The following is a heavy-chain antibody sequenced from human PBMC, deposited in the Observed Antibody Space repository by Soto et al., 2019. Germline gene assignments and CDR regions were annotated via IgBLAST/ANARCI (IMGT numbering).Heavy chain of an antibody. CDR2: ISGSGGNT. Sequence: EVQLLESGGGLVQPGGSLRLSCAASGFTFNDYAMGWVRHAPGKGLECVSTISGSGGNTFYADSVKGRFTISGDNSKSTLFLQMNSLRAEDTAVYFCAKTRDHNGWDYYFDHWGQGTLVTVSS. CDR1: GFTFNDYA. V-gene: IGHV3-23*01. J-gene: IGHJ4*02. D-gene: IGHD6-19*01. CDR3: AKTRDHNGWDYYFDH.